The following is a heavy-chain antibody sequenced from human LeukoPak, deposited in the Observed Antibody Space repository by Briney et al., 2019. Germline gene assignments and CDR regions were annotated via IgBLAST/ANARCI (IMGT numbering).Heavy chain of an antibody. CDR3: ASQVALGY. V-gene: IGHV3-74*01. Sequence: GGSLRLSCAASGFTFSSYWMHWVRQAPGKGLVWVSRINTDGSITNYADSVKGRFTISRDNAKNTLYLQMNSLRVEDTAMYYCASQVALGYWGQGILVTVSS. CDR1: GFTFSSYW. D-gene: IGHD2-15*01. J-gene: IGHJ4*02. CDR2: INTDGSIT.